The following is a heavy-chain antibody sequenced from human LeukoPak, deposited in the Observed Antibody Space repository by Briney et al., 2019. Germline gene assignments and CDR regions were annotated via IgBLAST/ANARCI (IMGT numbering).Heavy chain of an antibody. CDR2: IIPIFGTA. Sequence: ASVTVSCTASGGTFSSYAISWVRQAPGQGLEWMGGIIPIFGTANYAQKFQGRVTITADESTSTAYMELSSLRSEDTAVYYCARSAPGCSGGSCPPFNWFDPWGQGTLVTVSS. D-gene: IGHD2-15*01. CDR1: GGTFSSYA. CDR3: ARSAPGCSGGSCPPFNWFDP. V-gene: IGHV1-69*13. J-gene: IGHJ5*02.